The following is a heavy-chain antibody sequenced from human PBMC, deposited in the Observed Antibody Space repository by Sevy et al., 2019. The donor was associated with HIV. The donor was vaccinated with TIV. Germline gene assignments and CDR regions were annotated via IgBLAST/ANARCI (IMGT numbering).Heavy chain of an antibody. CDR3: AKAHADCSGGTCYTAHYYYDMDV. D-gene: IGHD2-15*01. CDR1: GFAFSDYA. V-gene: IGHV3-30*18. J-gene: IGHJ6*02. Sequence: GGSLRLSCAASGFAFSDYAMHWVRQAPGKGLEWVAAISYAGDNKYFAHSVKGRFTVSKDNSKNTLYLEMNSLRAEDTAVYYCAKAHADCSGGTCYTAHYYYDMDVWGQGATVTVSS. CDR2: ISYAGDNK.